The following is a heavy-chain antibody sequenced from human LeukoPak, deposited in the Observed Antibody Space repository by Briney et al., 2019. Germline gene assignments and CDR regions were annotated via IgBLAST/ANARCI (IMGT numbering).Heavy chain of an antibody. V-gene: IGHV1-2*02. J-gene: IGHJ3*02. CDR1: GYTFTGYY. CDR2: INPNSGGT. CDR3: ARAPSLPYYYGSGSYSVDAFDI. Sequence: ASVKVSCKASGYTFTGYYMHWVRQAPGQGLEWMGWINPNSGGTNYAQKFQGRVTMTRDTSISTAYMELRSLRSDDTAVYYCARAPSLPYYYGSGSYSVDAFDIWGQGTMVTVSS. D-gene: IGHD3-10*01.